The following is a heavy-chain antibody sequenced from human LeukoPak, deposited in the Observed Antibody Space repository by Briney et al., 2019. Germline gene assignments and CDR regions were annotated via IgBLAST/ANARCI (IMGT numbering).Heavy chain of an antibody. CDR3: AREVPRGYNGYDY. D-gene: IGHD5-12*01. CDR2: ISYDGSNK. CDR1: EFTLIRYE. V-gene: IGHV3-30*04. J-gene: IGHJ4*02. Sequence: RSCAGSEFTLIRYEMNSLRPAQGKGMEWVAVISYDGSNKYYADSVKGRFTISRDNSKNTLYLEMNSLRAEDTAVYYCAREVPRGYNGYDYWGQGTLVTVSS.